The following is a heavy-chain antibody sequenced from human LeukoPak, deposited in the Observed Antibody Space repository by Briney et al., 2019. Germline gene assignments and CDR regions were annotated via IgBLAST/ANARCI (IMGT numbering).Heavy chain of an antibody. Sequence: GASVKVSCKASGHTFTSYYMHWVRQAPGQGLEWMGIINPSGGITTYAQKFQGRVTMTRDTSTSTVYMELSSLRSEDTAVYYCARPTSIIPAANIYYYFYGMDVWGQGTTVTVSS. CDR1: GHTFTSYY. CDR2: INPSGGIT. D-gene: IGHD2-2*01. V-gene: IGHV1-46*01. CDR3: ARPTSIIPAANIYYYFYGMDV. J-gene: IGHJ6*02.